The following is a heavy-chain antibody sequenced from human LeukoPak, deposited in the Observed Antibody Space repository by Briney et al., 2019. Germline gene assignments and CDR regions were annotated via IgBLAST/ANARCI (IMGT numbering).Heavy chain of an antibody. CDR1: GGTFSSYA. CDR2: IIPIFGTA. CDR3: ARGDQYQLLSVPRFDP. J-gene: IGHJ5*02. V-gene: IGHV1-69*05. Sequence: ASVKVSCKASGGTFSSYAISWVRQAPGQGLEWMGRIIPIFGTANYAQKFQGRVTITTDESTSTAYMELSSLRSEDTAVYYCARGDQYQLLSVPRFDPWGQGTLVTVSS. D-gene: IGHD2-2*01.